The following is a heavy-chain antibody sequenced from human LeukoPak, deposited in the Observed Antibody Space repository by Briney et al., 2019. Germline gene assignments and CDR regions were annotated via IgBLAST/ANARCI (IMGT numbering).Heavy chain of an antibody. CDR3: ARHYDILTGYADAFDI. CDR2: INPNSGGT. J-gene: IGHJ3*02. V-gene: IGHV1-2*02. Sequence: GASVKVSCKASGYTFTGYYMHWVRQAPGQGLEWMGWINPNSGGTNYAQKFQGMVAMTRDTSISTAYMELSRLRSDDTAVYYCARHYDILTGYADAFDIWGQGTMVTVSS. D-gene: IGHD3-9*01. CDR1: GYTFTGYY.